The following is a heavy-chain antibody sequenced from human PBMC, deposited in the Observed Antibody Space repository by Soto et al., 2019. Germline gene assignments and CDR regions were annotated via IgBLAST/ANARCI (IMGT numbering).Heavy chain of an antibody. Sequence: ASVKVSCKASGHTFTGYYMHWVRQAPGQGLEWMGWINPNSGGTNYAQKFQGRVTMTRDTSISTAYMELSRLRSDDTAVYYCARFPLLERGMDVWGQGTTVTVSS. CDR2: INPNSGGT. CDR3: ARFPLLERGMDV. D-gene: IGHD1-1*01. V-gene: IGHV1-2*02. J-gene: IGHJ6*02. CDR1: GHTFTGYY.